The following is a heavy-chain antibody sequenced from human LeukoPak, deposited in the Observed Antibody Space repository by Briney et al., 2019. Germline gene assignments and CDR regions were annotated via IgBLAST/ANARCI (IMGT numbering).Heavy chain of an antibody. CDR3: ARYMITFGGVSLTPDY. Sequence: ASVKVSYKASGYTFTGYYMHWVRQAPGQGLEWMGWINPNSGGTNYAQKFQGRVTMTRDTSISTAYMELSRLRSDDTAVYYCARYMITFGGVSLTPDYWDQGTLVTVSS. D-gene: IGHD3-16*01. CDR2: INPNSGGT. J-gene: IGHJ4*02. CDR1: GYTFTGYY. V-gene: IGHV1-2*02.